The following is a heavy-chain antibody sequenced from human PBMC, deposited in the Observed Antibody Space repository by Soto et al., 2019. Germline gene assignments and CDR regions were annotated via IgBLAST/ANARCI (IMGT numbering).Heavy chain of an antibody. J-gene: IGHJ6*02. Sequence: QVQLVQSGAEVKKPGSSVKVSCKASGGTFSSYAISWVRQAPGQGLEWMGGIIPIFGTANYAQKFQGRVTITADESTSTAYMELSSLRSEDTAVYYCARDGEDIVLVPAAMPEYGMDVWGQGTTVTVSS. CDR2: IIPIFGTA. D-gene: IGHD2-2*01. CDR1: GGTFSSYA. V-gene: IGHV1-69*12. CDR3: ARDGEDIVLVPAAMPEYGMDV.